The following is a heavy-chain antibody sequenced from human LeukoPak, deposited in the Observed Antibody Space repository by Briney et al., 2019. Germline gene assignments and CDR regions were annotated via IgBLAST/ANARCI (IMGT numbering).Heavy chain of an antibody. CDR1: GYTFTNYG. Sequence: ASVKVSCKASGYTFTNYGITWVRQAPGQGLEWMGWISAYNGNTNYAQKLQGRVTMTTDTSTSTAYMELRSLRSDDTAVYYCAREIAGYSYGSWYYPLRLRGYMDVWGKGTTVTISS. V-gene: IGHV1-18*01. CDR3: AREIAGYSYGSWYYPLRLRGYMDV. J-gene: IGHJ6*03. CDR2: ISAYNGNT. D-gene: IGHD5-18*01.